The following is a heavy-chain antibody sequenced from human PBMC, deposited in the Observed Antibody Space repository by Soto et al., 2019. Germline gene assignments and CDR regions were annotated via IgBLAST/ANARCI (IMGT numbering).Heavy chain of an antibody. CDR3: ASHLHPWGFGEFPGTFDY. D-gene: IGHD3-10*01. CDR2: IIPIFGTA. J-gene: IGHJ4*02. Sequence: QVQLVQSGAEVKKPGSSVKVSCKASGGTFSSYAISWVRQAPGQGLEWMGGIIPIFGTANYAQKFQGRVTITADESTSTAYMELSSLRSEDTAVYYCASHLHPWGFGEFPGTFDYWGQGTLVTVSS. V-gene: IGHV1-69*01. CDR1: GGTFSSYA.